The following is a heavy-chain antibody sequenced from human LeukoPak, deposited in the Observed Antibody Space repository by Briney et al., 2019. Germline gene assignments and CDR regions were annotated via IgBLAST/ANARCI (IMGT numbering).Heavy chain of an antibody. CDR3: ARDFGNGGVNDAFDI. V-gene: IGHV4-30-4*01. CDR1: GGSISSGDYY. J-gene: IGHJ3*02. D-gene: IGHD4-23*01. Sequence: PSETLSLTCTVSGGSISSGDYYWSWIRQPPGKGLEWIGYIYYSGSTYYNPSLKSRVTISVDTSKNQFSLKLSSVTAADTAVYYCARDFGNGGVNDAFDIRGQGTMVTVSS. CDR2: IYYSGST.